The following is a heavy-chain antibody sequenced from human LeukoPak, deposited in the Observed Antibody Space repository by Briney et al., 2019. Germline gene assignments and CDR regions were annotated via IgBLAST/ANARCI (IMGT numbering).Heavy chain of an antibody. J-gene: IGHJ4*02. V-gene: IGHV1-18*01. CDR1: GYTFSSYG. CDR3: ARARHRNDYLIY. CDR2: ISAYNGNT. D-gene: IGHD1-1*01. Sequence: ASVKVSCKASGYTFSSYGISWVRQAPGQGLEWMGWISAYNGNTNYPQKLQGRVTMTSDTSTSTAYLEVRSLRTDDTAVYFCARARHRNDYLIYWGQGTLVAVSS.